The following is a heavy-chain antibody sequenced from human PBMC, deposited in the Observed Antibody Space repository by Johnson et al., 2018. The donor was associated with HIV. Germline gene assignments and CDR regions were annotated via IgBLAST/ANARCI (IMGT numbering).Heavy chain of an antibody. D-gene: IGHD5-18*01. CDR2: ISWHSGSI. J-gene: IGHJ3*02. Sequence: VQLVESGGGLVQPGRSLRLSCAASGFTFDDYAMHWVRQAPGQGLEWVSGISWHSGSIVSADSVKGRFTISRDNAKNSLYLQMNSLRAEDTALYYCAKVRGYSYGYDGAFDIWGQGKMVTVSS. V-gene: IGHV3-9*01. CDR3: AKVRGYSYGYDGAFDI. CDR1: GFTFDDYA.